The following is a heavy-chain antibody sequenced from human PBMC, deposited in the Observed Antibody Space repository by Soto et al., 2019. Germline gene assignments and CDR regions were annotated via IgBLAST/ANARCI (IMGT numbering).Heavy chain of an antibody. CDR2: IKPDNGNT. CDR3: ATSYDSGFDP. J-gene: IGHJ5*02. CDR1: GYPFSKYG. D-gene: IGHD5-12*01. V-gene: IGHV1-18*04. Sequence: QLQLVQSGGEVKKPGASVRVSCEAYGYPFSKYGISWIRQAPGQGLEWMGWIKPDNGNTDYAQKFQGRVTMTTDTSSHTAYMELRSLRSDDTAVYYCATSYDSGFDPWGQVTLVSVSS.